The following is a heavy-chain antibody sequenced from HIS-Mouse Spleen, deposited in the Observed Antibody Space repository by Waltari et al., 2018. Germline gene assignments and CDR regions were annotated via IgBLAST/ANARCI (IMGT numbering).Heavy chain of an antibody. CDR1: GGSISSSSYY. J-gene: IGHJ2*01. CDR3: AREIPYSSSWYDWYFDL. V-gene: IGHV4-39*07. D-gene: IGHD6-13*01. CDR2: LYYSGST. Sequence: QLQLQESGPGLVKPSETLSLTCTVSGGSISSSSYYWGWIRQPPGKGLGGIGCLYYSGSTYSHPSPQSRVTISVDTSKNQFSLKLSSVTAADTAVYYCAREIPYSSSWYDWYFDLWGRGTLVTVSS.